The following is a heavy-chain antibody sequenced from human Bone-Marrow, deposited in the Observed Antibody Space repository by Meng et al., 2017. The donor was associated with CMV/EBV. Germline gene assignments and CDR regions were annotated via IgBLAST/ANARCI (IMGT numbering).Heavy chain of an antibody. J-gene: IGHJ5*02. CDR3: ARDYDFWDGYYRFDP. Sequence: ESLKISCTVSGGPISSYYWSWIRQPPGKGLEWIGYIYDSGTTNYNPSLKSRVTISVDTSKNQFSLKLSSVTAADTAVYYCARDYDFWDGYYRFDPWGQGTLVTFSS. CDR1: GGPISSYY. CDR2: IYDSGTT. D-gene: IGHD3-3*01. V-gene: IGHV4-59*01.